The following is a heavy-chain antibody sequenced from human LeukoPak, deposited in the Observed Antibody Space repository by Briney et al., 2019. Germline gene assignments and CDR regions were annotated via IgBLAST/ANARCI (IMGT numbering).Heavy chain of an antibody. CDR3: ASSPENYYYYMDV. Sequence: SETLSLTCTVSGGSISSYYWGWIRQPPGKTLEWIGSIYSSGSTYYNPSLKSRVIIIIDTPKNHFSLTLSSGTAADTAVYYCASSPENYYYYMDVWGKGTTVTISS. CDR2: IYSSGST. V-gene: IGHV4-39*07. CDR1: GGSISSYY. J-gene: IGHJ6*03.